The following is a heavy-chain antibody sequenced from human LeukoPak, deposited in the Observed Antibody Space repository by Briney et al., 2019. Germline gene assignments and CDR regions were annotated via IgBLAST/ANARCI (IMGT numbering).Heavy chain of an antibody. D-gene: IGHD3-10*01. J-gene: IGHJ5*02. CDR2: VYYNGYT. Sequence: PSETLSLTCAVSGYSISSGYYWGWIRQPPGKGLEWIGSVYYNGYTYYNPSLKSRVTISVDTSKNQFPLKLTSVTAADTAVYYCARHTFGQTPSDPWGQGTLVTVSS. CDR3: ARHTFGQTPSDP. CDR1: GYSISSGYY. V-gene: IGHV4-38-2*01.